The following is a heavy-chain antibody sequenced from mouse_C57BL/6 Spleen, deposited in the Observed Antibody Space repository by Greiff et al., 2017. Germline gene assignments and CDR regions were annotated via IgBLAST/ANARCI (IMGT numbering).Heavy chain of an antibody. Sequence: VQLQQSGPELVKPGASVKISCKASGYTFTDYYMNWVKQSHGKSLEWIGDINPNNGGTSYNQKFKGKATLTVDKSSSTAYMELRSLTSEDSAVYYCARSGLTGTCGGWGQGTTLTVSS. CDR2: INPNNGGT. CDR3: ARSGLTGTCGG. CDR1: GYTFTDYY. V-gene: IGHV1-26*01. D-gene: IGHD4-1*01. J-gene: IGHJ2*01.